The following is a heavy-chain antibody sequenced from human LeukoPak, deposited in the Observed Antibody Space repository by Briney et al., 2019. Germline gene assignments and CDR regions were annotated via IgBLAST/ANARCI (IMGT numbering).Heavy chain of an antibody. J-gene: IGHJ6*03. CDR1: GFTFDDYT. CDR2: ITWDGGTT. CDR3: ARDRTAEAGNDYYMGV. D-gene: IGHD6-13*01. Sequence: GGSLRLSSAASGFTFDDYTMHWVRQPPGKGLEWISLITWDGGTTYYADSVRGRFTISRDNSKNSLFLRMNSLRPEDTALYYCARDRTAEAGNDYYMGVWGNGTTVIVSS. V-gene: IGHV3-43*01.